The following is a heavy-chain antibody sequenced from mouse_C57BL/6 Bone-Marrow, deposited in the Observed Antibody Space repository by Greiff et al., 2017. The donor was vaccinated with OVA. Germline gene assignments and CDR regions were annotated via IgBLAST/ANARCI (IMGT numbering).Heavy chain of an antibody. V-gene: IGHV1-81*01. CDR3: ASVLSYSTADSSPIAY. J-gene: IGHJ4*01. Sequence: VQLEESGAELARPGASVKLSCKASGYTFTSYGISWVKQRTGQGLEWIGEIYPRSGNTYYDEKFKGKDTLTADKSTSTAYMELRILTSESSAIYFCASVLSYSTADSSPIAYWGQGTLVTVSA. CDR2: IYPRSGNT. D-gene: IGHD2-5*01. CDR1: GYTFTSYG.